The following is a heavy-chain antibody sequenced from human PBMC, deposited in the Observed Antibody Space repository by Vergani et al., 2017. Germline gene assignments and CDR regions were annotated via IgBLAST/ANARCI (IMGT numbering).Heavy chain of an antibody. Sequence: QVQLQESGPGVVKPSQTLSLTCAVSGGSISSGDHCWTWIRQRPGKGLEWIGYIFYSGTTYDNPSLRSRRTISVDTSQNQFSLKLRSVTAADTAVYYCARGDTQVPATSHFYYMDVWGKGTTVVVSS. CDR2: IFYSGTT. V-gene: IGHV4-31*11. CDR1: GGSISSGDHC. D-gene: IGHD6-25*01. J-gene: IGHJ6*03. CDR3: ARGDTQVPATSHFYYMDV.